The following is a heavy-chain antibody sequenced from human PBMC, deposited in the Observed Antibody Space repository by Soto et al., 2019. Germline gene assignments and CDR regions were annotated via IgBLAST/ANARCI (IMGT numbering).Heavy chain of an antibody. CDR1: GYSFASHW. V-gene: IGHV5-51*01. J-gene: IGHJ4*02. D-gene: IGHD1-26*01. CDR3: ARYSGSYWHYLDF. Sequence: GESLKICCKGSGYSFASHWVAWVRQMPEKGLEWIGTIYPGDSDTKYSSAFRGHVTISADTSVSTAYLQWRSLEATDSAIYYYARYSGSYWHYLDFWGQGTLVTVSS. CDR2: IYPGDSDT.